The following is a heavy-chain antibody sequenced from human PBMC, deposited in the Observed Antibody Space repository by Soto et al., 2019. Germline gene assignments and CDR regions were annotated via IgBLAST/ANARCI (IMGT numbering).Heavy chain of an antibody. CDR2: IIPIFGTA. V-gene: IGHV1-69*06. J-gene: IGHJ4*02. CDR3: ARVSYYGSGSYLPASGFDY. CDR1: GGTFSSYA. D-gene: IGHD3-10*01. Sequence: QVQLVQSGAEVKKPGSSVKVSCKASGGTFSSYAISWVRQAPGQGLEWMGGIIPIFGTANYAQKLQGRVTITADKSTSTAYMELSSLRSEDTAVYYCARVSYYGSGSYLPASGFDYWGQGTLVTVSS.